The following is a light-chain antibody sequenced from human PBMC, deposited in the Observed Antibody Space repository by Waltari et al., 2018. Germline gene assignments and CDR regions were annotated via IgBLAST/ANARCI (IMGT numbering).Light chain of an antibody. J-gene: IGLJ3*02. Sequence: NFMLTQPHSVSASPGKTVTLSCTGTGGRIASNYVQWYLQRPVIPPHTVFYEDDHLPSGVPDRFSGSIDISSNSAVLTISGLTTEDEADYYCQSYDSANNWVFGGGTQLTVL. CDR2: EDD. CDR1: GGRIASNY. CDR3: QSYDSANNWV. V-gene: IGLV6-57*02.